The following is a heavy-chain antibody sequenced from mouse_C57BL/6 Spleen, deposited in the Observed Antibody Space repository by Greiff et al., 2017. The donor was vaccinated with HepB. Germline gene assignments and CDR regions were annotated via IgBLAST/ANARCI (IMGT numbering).Heavy chain of an antibody. Sequence: QVQLKQPGAELVRPGTSVKLSCKASGYTFTSYWMHWVKQRPGQGLEWIGVIDPSDSYTNYNQKFKGKATLTVDTSSSTAYMQLSSLTSEDSAVYYCARSYYYGSSLAWFAYWGQGTLVTVSA. J-gene: IGHJ3*01. CDR1: GYTFTSYW. CDR3: ARSYYYGSSLAWFAY. CDR2: IDPSDSYT. V-gene: IGHV1-59*01. D-gene: IGHD1-1*01.